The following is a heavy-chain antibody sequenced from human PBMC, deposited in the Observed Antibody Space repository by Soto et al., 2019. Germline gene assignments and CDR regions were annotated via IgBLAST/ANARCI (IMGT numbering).Heavy chain of an antibody. CDR1: GYTFTNYY. D-gene: IGHD2-21*02. J-gene: IGHJ4*01. Sequence: ASVKVSCKASGYTFTNYYMHWVRQAPGHGLECMGIINSGGGSATYAQKFLGRVTLTRATSTSTVYMDLSSLGSDDSAVYYCARGGDVAVVTAPFDRWGHGTLVTVSS. CDR2: INSGGGSA. V-gene: IGHV1-46*03. CDR3: ARGGDVAVVTAPFDR.